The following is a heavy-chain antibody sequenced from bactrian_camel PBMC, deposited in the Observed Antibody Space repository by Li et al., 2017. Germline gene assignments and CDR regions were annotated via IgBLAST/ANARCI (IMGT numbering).Heavy chain of an antibody. CDR1: IFTDSGDYC. J-gene: IGHJ6*01. CDR3: AACPYGFNDFRL. CDR2: ISDVGRT. Sequence: HVQLVESGGGSVRAGGSLSLSCASAIFTDSGDYCMGWFRQAPGRERELVSSISDVGRTTYADSVKGRFTISQDSLKTTVYLQMNSLKTEDTAVYYCAACPYGFNDFRLWGQGTQVTVS. D-gene: IGHD3*01. V-gene: IGHV3S60*01.